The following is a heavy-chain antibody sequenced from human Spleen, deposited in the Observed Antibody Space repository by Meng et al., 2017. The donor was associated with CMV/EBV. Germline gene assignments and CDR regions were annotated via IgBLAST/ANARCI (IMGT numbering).Heavy chain of an antibody. CDR3: AREEPTGQGGMDV. Sequence: ASVKVSCKASGYTFTDYYIHWVRQAPGQGLEWMGWINPKSGGINYAQKFQGRVTMTRDTSISTAYMELSGLTYDDTAVFYCAREEPTGQGGMDVWGQGTTVTVSS. D-gene: IGHD4-17*01. J-gene: IGHJ6*02. V-gene: IGHV1-2*02. CDR2: INPKSGGI. CDR1: GYTFTDYY.